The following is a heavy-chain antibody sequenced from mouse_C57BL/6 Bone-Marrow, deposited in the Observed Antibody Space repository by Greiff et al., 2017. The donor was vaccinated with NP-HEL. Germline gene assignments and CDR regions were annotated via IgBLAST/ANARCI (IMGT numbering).Heavy chain of an antibody. CDR3: ARSSYYGSSSLYYFDY. J-gene: IGHJ2*01. D-gene: IGHD1-1*01. Sequence: VQLQQSGAELVKPGASVKISCKASGYTFTDYYINWVKQRPGQGLEWIGKIGPGSGSTYYNEKFKGKATLTADKSSSTAYMQLSSLTSEDSAVYFCARSSYYGSSSLYYFDYWGQGTTLTVSS. V-gene: IGHV1-77*01. CDR2: IGPGSGST. CDR1: GYTFTDYY.